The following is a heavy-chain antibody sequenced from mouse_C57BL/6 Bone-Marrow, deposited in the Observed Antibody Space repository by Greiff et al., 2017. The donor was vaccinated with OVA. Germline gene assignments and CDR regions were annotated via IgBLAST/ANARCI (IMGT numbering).Heavy chain of an antibody. J-gene: IGHJ2*01. D-gene: IGHD4-1*01. CDR1: GYAFSSSW. Sequence: VMLVESGPELVKPGASVKISCKASGYAFSSSWMNWVKQRPGKGLEWIGRIYPGDGDTNYNGKFKGKATLTADKSSSTAYMQLSSLTSEDSAVYFCARWRTGKFDYWGQGTTLTVSS. CDR2: IYPGDGDT. V-gene: IGHV1-82*01. CDR3: ARWRTGKFDY.